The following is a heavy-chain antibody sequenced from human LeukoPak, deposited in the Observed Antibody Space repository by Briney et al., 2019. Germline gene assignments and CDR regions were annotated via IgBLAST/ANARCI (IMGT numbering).Heavy chain of an antibody. CDR1: GGTFSGYA. CDR3: ARGPTFGVVIIDYYYYYMDV. V-gene: IGHV1-69*13. CDR2: IIPIFGTA. Sequence: SVKVSCKASGGTFSGYAISWVRQAPGQGLEWMGGIIPIFGTANYAQKFQGRVTITADESTSTAYMELSSLRSEDTAVYYCARGPTFGVVIIDYYYYYMDVWGKGTTVTVSS. J-gene: IGHJ6*03. D-gene: IGHD3-3*01.